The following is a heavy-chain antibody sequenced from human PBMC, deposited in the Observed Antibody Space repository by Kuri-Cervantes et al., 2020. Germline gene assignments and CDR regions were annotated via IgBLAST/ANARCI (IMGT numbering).Heavy chain of an antibody. J-gene: IGHJ5*02. V-gene: IGHV4-39*02. CDR1: GGSISSSSYY. CDR3: ARDGDRITMIGGWFDP. CDR2: IYYSGST. D-gene: IGHD3-22*01. Sequence: GSLRLSCTVSGGSISSSSYYWGWIRQPPGKGLEWIGSIYYSGSTYYNPSLKSRVTISVDTSKNQFSLKLSSVTAADTAVYYCARDGDRITMIGGWFDPWGQGTLVTVSS.